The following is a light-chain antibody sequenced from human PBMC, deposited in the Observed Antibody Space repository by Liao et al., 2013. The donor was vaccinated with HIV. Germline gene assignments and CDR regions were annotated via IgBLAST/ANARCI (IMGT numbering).Light chain of an antibody. CDR1: KLGDKY. V-gene: IGLV3-1*01. CDR2: QDD. J-gene: IGLJ2*01. Sequence: SYELTQPPSVSVSPGQTASITCSGDKLGDKYVCWYQKKAGQSPLLVIYQDDKRPSGIPERFSGSNSGNTATLTISGTQAMDEADYYCQAWDSSTVIFGGGTKLTVL. CDR3: QAWDSSTVI.